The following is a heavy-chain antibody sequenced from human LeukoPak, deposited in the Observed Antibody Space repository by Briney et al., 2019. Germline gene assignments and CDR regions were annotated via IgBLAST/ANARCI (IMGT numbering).Heavy chain of an antibody. V-gene: IGHV4-59*01. CDR2: IFYSGST. CDR3: ARGEWDLLFDY. Sequence: SETLSLTCTVSGGSISGYYWSWIRQPPGKGLEWIGYIFYSGSTNYNPSLKSRVTISVDTSKNQFSLKLSSVTAADTAVYYCARGEWDLLFDYWGQGTLVTVST. D-gene: IGHD1-26*01. J-gene: IGHJ4*02. CDR1: GGSISGYY.